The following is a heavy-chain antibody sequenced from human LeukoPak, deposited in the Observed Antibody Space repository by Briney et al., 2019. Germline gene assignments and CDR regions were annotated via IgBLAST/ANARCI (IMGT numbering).Heavy chain of an antibody. J-gene: IGHJ4*02. D-gene: IGHD5-18*01. Sequence: SETLSLTCTVSGGSLSFSYWSWIRQPPGRGLEWIGYVYDTGTTNYNPSLSSRVTISLDTSKNLFSLKLTSVTAADTAVYYCARGLTADSWGQGTLVTVSS. CDR1: GGSLSFSY. V-gene: IGHV4-59*01. CDR2: VYDTGTT. CDR3: ARGLTADS.